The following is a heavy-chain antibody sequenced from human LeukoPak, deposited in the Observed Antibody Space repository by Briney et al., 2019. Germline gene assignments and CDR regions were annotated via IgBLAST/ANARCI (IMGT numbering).Heavy chain of an antibody. V-gene: IGHV4-59*11. Sequence: SETLSLTCTVSGGSISSHYWSWIRQPPGKGLEWIGYIYYSGSTNYNPSLKSRVTISADTSKNQFSLKLSSVTAADTAVYYCARAPNYYDSSGHLARGRAFDIWGQGTMVTVSS. CDR1: GGSISSHY. D-gene: IGHD3-22*01. CDR2: IYYSGST. CDR3: ARAPNYYDSSGHLARGRAFDI. J-gene: IGHJ3*02.